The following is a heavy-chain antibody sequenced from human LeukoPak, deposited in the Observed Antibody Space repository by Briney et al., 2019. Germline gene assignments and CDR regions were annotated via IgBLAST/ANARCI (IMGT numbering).Heavy chain of an antibody. CDR2: IYYSGST. J-gene: IGHJ4*02. CDR1: GGCISSYY. V-gene: IGHV4-59*01. CDR3: ARGIGIAVAQWRVLFDY. D-gene: IGHD6-19*01. Sequence: SETLSLTCTVSGGCISSYYWSWIRQPPGKGLEWIGYIYYSGSTNYNPSLKSRVTISVDTSKNQFSLKLSSVTAADTAVYYCARGIGIAVAQWRVLFDYWGQGTLVTVSS.